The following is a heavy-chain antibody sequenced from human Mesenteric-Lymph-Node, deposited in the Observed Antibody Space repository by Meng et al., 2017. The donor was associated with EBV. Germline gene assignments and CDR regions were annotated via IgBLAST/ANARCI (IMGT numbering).Heavy chain of an antibody. V-gene: IGHV1-69*01. J-gene: IGHJ4*02. CDR1: GGPFSSYA. CDR2: IIPIFGTA. CDR3: ANGSGSYSPYYFDY. D-gene: IGHD3-10*01. Sequence: QLVQSGAEVKQPGASVKVSCKASGGPFSSYAISWVRQAPGQGLEWMGGIIPIFGTANYAQKFQGRVTITADESTSTAYMELSSLRSEDTAVYYCANGSGSYSPYYFDYWGQGTLVTVSS.